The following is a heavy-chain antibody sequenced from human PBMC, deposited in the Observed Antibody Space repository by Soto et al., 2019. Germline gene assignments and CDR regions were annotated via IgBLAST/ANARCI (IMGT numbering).Heavy chain of an antibody. V-gene: IGHV4-59*01. Sequence: ASGTLSLTCAVSGCSISSYYWGWIRQAPGEGLEWIGYIYYSGGNNYNPPLKSRVTLSVDTSKNQFPPKLSSVTAADTAVYYCARLISRGPYYYYGMDVWGQGTTVTVSS. CDR3: ARLISRGPYYYYGMDV. D-gene: IGHD2-8*01. CDR1: GCSISSYY. CDR2: IYYSGGN. J-gene: IGHJ6*02.